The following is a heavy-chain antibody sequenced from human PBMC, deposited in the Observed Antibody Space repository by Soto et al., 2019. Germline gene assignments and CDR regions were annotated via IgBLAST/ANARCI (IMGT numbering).Heavy chain of an antibody. Sequence: RGILSLSCAASGAPLCHYALNWVRFASGKGLGWISAIRSTVIRPFSADSVRGRFTISIDISNNTLCLQVHGLRADDTAFYICAVGRRKASGSSTWFDPWGRGT. CDR3: AVGRRKASGSSTWFDP. V-gene: IGHV3-23*01. CDR2: IRSTVIRP. J-gene: IGHJ5*02. CDR1: GAPLCHYA. D-gene: IGHD5-12*01.